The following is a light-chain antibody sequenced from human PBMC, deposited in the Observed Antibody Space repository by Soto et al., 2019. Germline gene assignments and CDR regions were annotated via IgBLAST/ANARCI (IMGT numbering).Light chain of an antibody. CDR2: GAS. V-gene: IGKV3-20*01. Sequence: EIVMTQSPATLSVSPGERATLSCRASQSLSSNYLAWYQQKPGQAPRLLIYGASSRATGIPDRFSGSGSGTDFTLTISRLEPEDFAVYYCQQYGSSPKTFGQGTKVDIK. J-gene: IGKJ1*01. CDR1: QSLSSNY. CDR3: QQYGSSPKT.